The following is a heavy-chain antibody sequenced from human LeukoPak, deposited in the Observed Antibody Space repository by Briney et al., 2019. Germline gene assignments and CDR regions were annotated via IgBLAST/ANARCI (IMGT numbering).Heavy chain of an antibody. J-gene: IGHJ3*02. CDR3: AREDNAFDI. CDR2: ISYDGSNK. Sequence: GRSLRLSCAVSRFTFSSYDMHWVRQAPGKGLEWVAAISYDGSNKDYADSVKGRFSISRDNSKHTLFLQMNSLRAEDTAVYYCAREDNAFDIRGQGTMVTVSS. CDR1: RFTFSSYD. V-gene: IGHV3-30-3*01.